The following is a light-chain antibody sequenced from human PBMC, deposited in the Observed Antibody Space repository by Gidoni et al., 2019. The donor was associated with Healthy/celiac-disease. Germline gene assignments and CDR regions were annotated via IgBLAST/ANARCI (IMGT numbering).Light chain of an antibody. Sequence: PGERATLSCRASQSVSSYLAWYQQKPGQAPRLLIYDASNRATGIPARFSGSGSGTDFTLTISSLEPEDFAVYYCQQRSNWPRLTFGGGTKVEIK. CDR1: QSVSSY. V-gene: IGKV3-11*01. CDR3: QQRSNWPRLT. J-gene: IGKJ4*01. CDR2: DAS.